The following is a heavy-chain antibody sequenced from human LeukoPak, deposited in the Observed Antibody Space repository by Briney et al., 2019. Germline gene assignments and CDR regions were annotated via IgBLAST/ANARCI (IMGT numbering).Heavy chain of an antibody. CDR1: GFTFSSYG. Sequence: QPGGSLRLSCAASGFTFSSYGMSWVRQAPGKGLEWVSGISASGANTYYADSVKGRFTISRDNSKNTLYLQMNSLRAEDTAVYYCARGPVTTFGYWGQGTLVTVSS. CDR3: ARGPVTTFGY. D-gene: IGHD4-17*01. J-gene: IGHJ4*02. V-gene: IGHV3-23*01. CDR2: ISASGANT.